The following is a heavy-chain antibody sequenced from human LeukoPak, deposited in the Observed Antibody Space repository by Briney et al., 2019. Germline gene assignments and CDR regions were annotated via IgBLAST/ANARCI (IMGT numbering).Heavy chain of an antibody. V-gene: IGHV4-59*08. CDR2: IYYSGST. D-gene: IGHD4-11*01. CDR3: ARHGGNYGPFDY. J-gene: IGHJ4*02. Sequence: PSETLFLTCTVSGGSISSYYWSWIRQPPGKGLEWIGYIYYSGSTNYNPSLKSRVTISVDTSKNQFSLKLSSVTAADTAVYYCARHGGNYGPFDYWGQGTLVTVSS. CDR1: GGSISSYY.